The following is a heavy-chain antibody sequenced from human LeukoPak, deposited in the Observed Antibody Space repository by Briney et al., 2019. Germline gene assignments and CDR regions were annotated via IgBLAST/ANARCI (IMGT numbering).Heavy chain of an antibody. D-gene: IGHD3-10*01. J-gene: IGHJ4*02. Sequence: SETLSLTCTVSGYSISSGYYWGWIRQPPGKGLEWIGSIYHSGSTYYNPSLKSRVTISVDTSKNQFSLKLSSVTAADTAVYYCARGQFSPRGGRPFDYWGQGTLVTVSS. CDR3: ARGQFSPRGGRPFDY. V-gene: IGHV4-38-2*02. CDR2: IYHSGST. CDR1: GYSISSGYY.